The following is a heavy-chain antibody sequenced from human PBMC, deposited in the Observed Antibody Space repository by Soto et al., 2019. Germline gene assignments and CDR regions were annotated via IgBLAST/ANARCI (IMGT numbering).Heavy chain of an antibody. V-gene: IGHV3-23*01. CDR1: GFTFSSYA. D-gene: IGHD3-10*01. Sequence: GGSLRLSCAASGFTFSSYAMSWVRQAPGKGLEWVSAISGSGGSTYYADSVKGRFTISRDNSKNTLYLQMNSLRAEDTAVYYCAKDGSGSYYLYYFDYWGQGTLVTVSS. CDR2: ISGSGGST. CDR3: AKDGSGSYYLYYFDY. J-gene: IGHJ4*02.